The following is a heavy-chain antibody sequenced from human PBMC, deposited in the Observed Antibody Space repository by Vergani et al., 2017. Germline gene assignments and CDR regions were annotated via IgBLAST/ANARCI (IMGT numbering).Heavy chain of an antibody. D-gene: IGHD3-9*01. J-gene: IGHJ4*02. CDR1: GYTFSNYY. V-gene: IGHV1-46*03. CDR2: INPSGGHT. Sequence: QVQVVQSGAEVKKSGASVKVSCKTSGYTFSNYYMHWVRQAPRQGLEWMGIINPSGGHTNYAQKFQGRVTMTRDTSTSTVYMELSSLRSEDTAIYYCARGEYGILTGYRYWGQGTLVTVSA. CDR3: ARGEYGILTGYRY.